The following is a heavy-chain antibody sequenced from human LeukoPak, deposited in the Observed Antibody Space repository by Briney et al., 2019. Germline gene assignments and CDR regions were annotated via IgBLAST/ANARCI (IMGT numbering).Heavy chain of an antibody. CDR1: GYTLTELS. V-gene: IGHV1-24*01. CDR2: FDPEDGET. CDR3: ATSIEGPTTDAFDI. J-gene: IGHJ3*02. Sequence: ASVKVSCKVSGYTLTELSMHWVRQAPGKGLEWMGGFDPEDGETIYAQKFQGRVTMTEDTSTDTAYMELSSLRSEDTAVYYCATSIEGPTTDAFDIWGQGTMVTVSS. D-gene: IGHD1-26*01.